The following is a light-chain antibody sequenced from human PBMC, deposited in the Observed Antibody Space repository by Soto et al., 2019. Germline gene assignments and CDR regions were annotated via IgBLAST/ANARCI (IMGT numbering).Light chain of an antibody. CDR1: SSDIGSYDL. CDR2: EVT. CDR3: CSFADFTYV. J-gene: IGLJ1*01. Sequence: QSALTQPSSVSGSPGQSITISCTGTSSDIGSYDLVSWYQQHPVTAPKLIIYEVTKRPSGVSTRFSGSKSGNTASLTISGLQAVDEADYYCCSFADFTYVFGTGTKVTVL. V-gene: IGLV2-23*02.